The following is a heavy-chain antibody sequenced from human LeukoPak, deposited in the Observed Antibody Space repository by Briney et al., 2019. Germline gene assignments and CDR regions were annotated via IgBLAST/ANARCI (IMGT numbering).Heavy chain of an antibody. J-gene: IGHJ4*02. CDR1: GYTFTGYY. CDR3: ARGGTYYYDSSGYSVDY. Sequence: ASVKVSCKASGYTFTGYYMHWVRQAPGQGLEWMGWINPNSGGTNYAQKFQGSVTMTRDTSISTAYMELSRLRTDDTAVYYCARGGTYYYDSSGYSVDYWGQGTLVTVSS. V-gene: IGHV1-2*04. CDR2: INPNSGGT. D-gene: IGHD3-22*01.